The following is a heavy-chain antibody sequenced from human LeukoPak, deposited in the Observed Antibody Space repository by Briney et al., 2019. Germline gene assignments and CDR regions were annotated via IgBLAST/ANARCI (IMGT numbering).Heavy chain of an antibody. D-gene: IGHD3-22*01. CDR1: GYRFNDYW. CDR3: VRRSIGGYYYSPFDL. J-gene: IGHJ3*01. V-gene: IGHV5-51*01. CDR2: IYPGDSDT. Sequence: PGESLNISCKGSGYRFNDYWVGWVRQTAGKGLEWMGVIYPGDSDTRYSPSSQGLVTISIDKSISTAYLQWSSLKASDAAVYYCVRRSIGGYYYSPFDLWGQGTRVTVSS.